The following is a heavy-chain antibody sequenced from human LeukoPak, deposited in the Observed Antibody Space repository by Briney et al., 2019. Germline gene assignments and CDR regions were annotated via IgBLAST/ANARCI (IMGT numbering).Heavy chain of an antibody. CDR1: GFTFSRYW. D-gene: IGHD1-26*01. Sequence: PGGSLRLSCVVFGFTFSRYWMNWVRQAPGKGRGWVASIKQDGSEKKYVDSVKGRFTISRDNVKNSLYLQMNSLRAEDTAVYYCARDDARWEVPFDYWGQGSLVTVSS. CDR2: IKQDGSEK. V-gene: IGHV3-7*01. CDR3: ARDDARWEVPFDY. J-gene: IGHJ4*02.